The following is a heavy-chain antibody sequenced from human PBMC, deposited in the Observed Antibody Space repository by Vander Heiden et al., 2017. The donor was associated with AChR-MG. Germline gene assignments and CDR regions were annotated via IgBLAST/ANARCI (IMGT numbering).Heavy chain of an antibody. J-gene: IGHJ3*02. CDR1: GGSISSSRYY. Sequence: QLQLQESGPGLVKPSETVSLTRTVSGGSISSSRYYWGWIRQLPGKGLVWIGRSYYSGSTYYNPSLKSRVTISVDTSKNQFSLKLSSVTAADTAVYYCARHLSASCGGDCYQPESAFDIWGQGTMVTVSS. CDR3: ARHLSASCGGDCYQPESAFDI. D-gene: IGHD2-21*02. CDR2: SYYSGST. V-gene: IGHV4-39*01.